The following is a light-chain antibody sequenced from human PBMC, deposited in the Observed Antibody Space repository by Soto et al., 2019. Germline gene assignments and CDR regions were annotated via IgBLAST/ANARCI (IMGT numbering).Light chain of an antibody. CDR3: SSYTSSSPLYV. V-gene: IGLV2-14*01. CDR2: EVS. Sequence: QSALTQPASVSGSPGQLITISCTGTSSDVGGYNYVSWYQQHPGKAPKLMIYEVSNRPSGVSNRFSGSKSGNTASLTISGLQAEDEADYYCSSYTSSSPLYVFGTGTKVTVL. J-gene: IGLJ1*01. CDR1: SSDVGGYNY.